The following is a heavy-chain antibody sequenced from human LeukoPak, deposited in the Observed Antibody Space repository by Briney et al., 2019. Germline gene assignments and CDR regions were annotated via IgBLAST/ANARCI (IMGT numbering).Heavy chain of an antibody. CDR3: ATALVPTAIDY. V-gene: IGHV1-18*04. Sequence: ASVKVSCKASGYTFTGYYMHWVRQAPGQGLEWMGWISAYNGNTNYAQKLQGRVTMTTDTSTSTAYMELRSLRSDDTAVYYCATALVPTAIDYWGQGTLVTVSS. CDR2: ISAYNGNT. J-gene: IGHJ4*02. CDR1: GYTFTGYY. D-gene: IGHD2-2*01.